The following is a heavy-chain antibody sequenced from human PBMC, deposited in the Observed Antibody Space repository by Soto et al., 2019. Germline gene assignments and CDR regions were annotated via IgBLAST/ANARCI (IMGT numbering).Heavy chain of an antibody. J-gene: IGHJ4*02. CDR2: IYTSGNT. CDR3: ARADYCSAGSCYPVLNY. Sequence: EVQLVESGGGLVQPGGSLRLSCAVSGITVSGNYMTWVRQAPGKGLEWVSNIYTSGNTYYADSVKGRFTISRGNSKNMVYLQMNSLRADDTAVYYCARADYCSAGSCYPVLNYWGQGTLVTVSS. CDR1: GITVSGNY. D-gene: IGHD2-15*01. V-gene: IGHV3-66*01.